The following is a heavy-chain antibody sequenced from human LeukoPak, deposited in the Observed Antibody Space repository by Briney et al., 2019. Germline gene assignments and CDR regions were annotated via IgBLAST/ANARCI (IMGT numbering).Heavy chain of an antibody. CDR1: GGSISSYY. J-gene: IGHJ5*02. CDR3: ARVGLYSGYDWDP. Sequence: SETLSLTCTVSGGSISSYYWTWIRQPPGKGLEWIGYIYYSGSTNYNPSLKSRVTISVDTSKNQFSLKLSSVTAADTAVYYCARVGLYSGYDWDPWGQGTLVTVSS. CDR2: IYYSGST. D-gene: IGHD5-12*01. V-gene: IGHV4-59*01.